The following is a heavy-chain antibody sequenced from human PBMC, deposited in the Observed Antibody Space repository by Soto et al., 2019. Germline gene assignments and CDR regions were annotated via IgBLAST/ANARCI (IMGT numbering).Heavy chain of an antibody. CDR1: GFSFNTYG. Sequence: QVQLVESGGGVVQPGRSLRLSCADSGFSFNTYGMHWVRQAPGKGLEWVAVISSDGSNKYYADSVKGRFTISRDNSKNTLYLQMDSLRADDTAVYYCARGTSSSSGWYFEYWGQGTLVNVSS. J-gene: IGHJ4*02. V-gene: IGHV3-30*03. CDR3: ARGTSSSSGWYFEY. CDR2: ISSDGSNK. D-gene: IGHD6-6*01.